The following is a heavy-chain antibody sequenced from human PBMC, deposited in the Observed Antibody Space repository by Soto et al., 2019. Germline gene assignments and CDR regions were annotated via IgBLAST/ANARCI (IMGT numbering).Heavy chain of an antibody. CDR2: ISSSGSTI. V-gene: IGHV3-11*01. Sequence: GGSLRLSCAASGFTFSDYYMSWIRQAPGKGLEWVSYISSSGSTIYYADSVKGRFTISRDNAKNSLYLQMNSLRAEDTAVYYCARRGKLYYYYYMDVWGKGTTVTVSS. J-gene: IGHJ6*03. CDR1: GFTFSDYY. CDR3: ARRGKLYYYYYMDV.